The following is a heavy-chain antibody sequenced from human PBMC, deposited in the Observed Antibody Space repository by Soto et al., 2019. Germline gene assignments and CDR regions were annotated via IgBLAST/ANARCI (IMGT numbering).Heavy chain of an antibody. CDR3: ARDQCSSTSCYSP. CDR2: ISSSSSYI. V-gene: IGHV3-21*01. J-gene: IGHJ4*02. CDR1: RFTFSSYS. Sequence: EVQLVESGGGLVKPGGSLRLSCAASRFTFSSYSMNWVRQAPGKGLEWVSSISSSSSYIYYADSVKGRFAISRDNAKNSLDLQMNSLRAEDTAVYYCARDQCSSTSCYSPWGQGTLVTVSS. D-gene: IGHD2-2*01.